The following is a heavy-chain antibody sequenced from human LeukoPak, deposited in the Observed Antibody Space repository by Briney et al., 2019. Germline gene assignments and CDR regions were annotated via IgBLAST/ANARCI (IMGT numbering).Heavy chain of an antibody. CDR3: AREFVVVAATRNAFDI. CDR2: IYHSGRT. Sequence: SETLSLTCTVSGYSISSGYYWGWIRQPPGKGLEWIGSIYHSGRTYYNPSLKSRVTISVDTSKNQFSLKLSSVTAADTAVYYCAREFVVVAATRNAFDIWGQGTMVTVSS. J-gene: IGHJ3*02. D-gene: IGHD2-15*01. CDR1: GYSISSGYY. V-gene: IGHV4-38-2*02.